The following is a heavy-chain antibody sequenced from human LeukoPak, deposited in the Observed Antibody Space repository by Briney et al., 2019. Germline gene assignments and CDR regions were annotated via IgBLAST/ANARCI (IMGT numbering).Heavy chain of an antibody. J-gene: IGHJ6*02. D-gene: IGHD2-15*01. V-gene: IGHV3-48*01. CDR3: AGADPATNYYYYGMDV. CDR2: ISRSSSTI. CDR1: GFTFSSYR. Sequence: GGSPRLSCAASGFTFSSYRMNWVRQAPGKGLEWVSYISRSSSTIYYADSVKGRFTISRDNAKNSLYLQVNSLRVEDTAVYYCAGADPATNYYYYGMDVWGQGITVTVPS.